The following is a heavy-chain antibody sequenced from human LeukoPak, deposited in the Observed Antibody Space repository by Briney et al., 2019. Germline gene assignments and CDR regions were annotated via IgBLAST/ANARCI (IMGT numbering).Heavy chain of an antibody. CDR1: GFTLSNCA. V-gene: IGHV3-23*05. Sequence: PGGSLRLSCAASGFTLSNCAMTWVRQAPGKGLEWVSGIDTKGSRTYYADSVKGRFTISRDNSKNTLYLQMNSLRAEDTAVYYCARVPGVATGYFAGGMDVWGQGTTVTVSS. CDR2: IDTKGSRT. D-gene: IGHD3-9*01. CDR3: ARVPGVATGYFAGGMDV. J-gene: IGHJ6*02.